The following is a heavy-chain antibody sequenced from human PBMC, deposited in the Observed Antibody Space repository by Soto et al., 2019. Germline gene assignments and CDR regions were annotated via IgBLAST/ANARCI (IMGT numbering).Heavy chain of an antibody. CDR1: GFTFDDYA. V-gene: IGHV3-9*01. Sequence: GGSLRLSCAASGFTFDDYAMHWVRQAPGKGLEWVSGISWNSGSIGYAESVKGRFTISRDNAKNSLYLQMNSLRVEDTALYYCAKDIGPPDYYYYYGMDVWGQGTTVTVS. CDR2: ISWNSGSI. J-gene: IGHJ6*02. CDR3: AKDIGPPDYYYYYGMDV.